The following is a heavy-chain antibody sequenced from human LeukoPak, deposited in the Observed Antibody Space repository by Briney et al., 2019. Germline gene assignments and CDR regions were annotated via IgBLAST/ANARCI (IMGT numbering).Heavy chain of an antibody. CDR3: IAHFPYFYGFDV. CDR2: IKSEGEGATT. J-gene: IGHJ6*04. D-gene: IGHD3-3*02. Sequence: PGVSLRLSCVSSGFTIGTAWMSWVRQATGKGLEWLGHIKSEGEGATTDYAAPAKGRFAISRDDSKNMIYLQMSSLKIDDTAIYYCIAHFPYFYGFDVWGKGTTVTVSS. CDR1: GFTIGTAW. V-gene: IGHV3-15*01.